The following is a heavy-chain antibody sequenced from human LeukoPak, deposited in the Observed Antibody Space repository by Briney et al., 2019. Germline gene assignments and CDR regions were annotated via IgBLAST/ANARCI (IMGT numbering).Heavy chain of an antibody. CDR1: GVSISNSNYY. CDR3: ARPTDDYGVSY. J-gene: IGHJ4*02. CDR2: IYYSGST. Sequence: SETLSLTCSVSGVSISNSNYYWGWIRQPPGKGLEWIGSIYYSGSTYYNPSLKSRVTISVDTSKNQFSLKLSSVTAADTAVYYCARPTDDYGVSYWGQGTLVTVSS. D-gene: IGHD4-17*01. V-gene: IGHV4-39*01.